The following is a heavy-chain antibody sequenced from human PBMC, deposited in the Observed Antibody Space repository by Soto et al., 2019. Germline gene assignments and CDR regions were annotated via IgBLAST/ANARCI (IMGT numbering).Heavy chain of an antibody. CDR1: GFTFSSYA. J-gene: IGHJ6*02. V-gene: IGHV3-30-3*01. CDR3: ARRLVGADYYYYYGMDV. Sequence: GGSLRLSCAASGFTFSSYAMHWVRQAPGKGLEWVAVISYDGSNKYYADSVKGRFTISRDNSKNTLYLQMNSLRAEDTAVYYWARRLVGADYYYYYGMDVWGQVTTVTVSS. D-gene: IGHD6-19*01. CDR2: ISYDGSNK.